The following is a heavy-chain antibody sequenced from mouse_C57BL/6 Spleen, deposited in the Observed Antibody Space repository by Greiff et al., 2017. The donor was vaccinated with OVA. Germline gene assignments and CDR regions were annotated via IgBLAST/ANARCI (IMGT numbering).Heavy chain of an antibody. J-gene: IGHJ4*01. D-gene: IGHD3-2*02. V-gene: IGHV1-63*01. CDR1: GYTFTNYW. Sequence: QVQLQQSGAELVRPGTSVKMSCKASGYTFTNYWIGWAKQRPGHGLEWIGDIYPGGGYTNYNEKFKGKATLTADKSSSTAYMQFSSLTSEDSAIYYCARSSSGSRYYAMDYWGQGTSVTVSS. CDR3: ARSSSGSRYYAMDY. CDR2: IYPGGGYT.